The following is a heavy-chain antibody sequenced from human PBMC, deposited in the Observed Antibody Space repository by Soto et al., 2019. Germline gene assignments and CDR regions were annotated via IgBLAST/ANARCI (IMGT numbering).Heavy chain of an antibody. CDR3: ARDFCVGGDCYSGDGGGFDY. D-gene: IGHD2-21*02. CDR2: ISAYNGNT. CDR1: GYTFTSYG. Sequence: ASVKVSCKASGYTFTSYGISWVRQAPGQGLEWMGWISAYNGNTNYAQKLQGRVTMTTDTSTSTAYMELRSLRSDDTAVHYCARDFCVGGDCYSGDGGGFDYWGQGTLVTVSS. V-gene: IGHV1-18*04. J-gene: IGHJ4*02.